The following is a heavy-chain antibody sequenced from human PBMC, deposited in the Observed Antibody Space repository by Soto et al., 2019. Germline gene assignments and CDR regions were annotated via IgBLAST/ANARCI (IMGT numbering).Heavy chain of an antibody. Sequence: EVQLGESGGGLVQPGGSLRLSCAASGFTFSSYSMNWVRQAPGKGLEWVSYISSGSAAIYYADSVKGRFTISRDNAKNSLYLQMNSLRDEDTAVYCCARGSDAFDIWGQGTMITVSS. V-gene: IGHV3-48*02. CDR2: ISSGSAAI. CDR1: GFTFSSYS. J-gene: IGHJ3*02. CDR3: ARGSDAFDI.